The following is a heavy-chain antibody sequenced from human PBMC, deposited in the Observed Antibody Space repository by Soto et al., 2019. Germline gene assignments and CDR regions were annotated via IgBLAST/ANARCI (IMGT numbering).Heavy chain of an antibody. D-gene: IGHD4-17*01. CDR2: ISSSSSTI. CDR3: ARETTPTYYYFYMDV. V-gene: IGHV3-48*01. Sequence: GGSLRLSCAASGFTFSSYSMNWVRQAPGKGLEWVSYISSSSSTIYYADSVKGRFTISRDSAKNSLYLQMNSLRAEDIAFYYCARETTPTYYYFYMDVWGKGTTVTVSS. CDR1: GFTFSSYS. J-gene: IGHJ6*03.